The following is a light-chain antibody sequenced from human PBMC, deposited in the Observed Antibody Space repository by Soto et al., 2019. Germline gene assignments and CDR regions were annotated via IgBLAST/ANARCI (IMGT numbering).Light chain of an antibody. CDR3: MQGTDWPIT. V-gene: IGKV2-30*02. Sequence: EVAITQSPLSRPASLGRPASISCTANQKLVHSDGIAYFSWFQQRPGRSPRRLIYKVSNRDSGVPARFSGSGSGTDFALKISRVEAEDVGVYYCMQGTDWPITFGQGTRLEIK. CDR1: QKLVHSDGIAY. J-gene: IGKJ5*01. CDR2: KVS.